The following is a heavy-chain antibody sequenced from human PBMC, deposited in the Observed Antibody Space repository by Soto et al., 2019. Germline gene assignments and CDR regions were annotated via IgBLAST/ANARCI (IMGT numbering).Heavy chain of an antibody. J-gene: IGHJ5*02. D-gene: IGHD3-10*01. V-gene: IGHV1-2*04. CDR1: GYTFTGYY. CDR3: AREWVYGAGNNWFDP. Sequence: GASVKVSCKASGYTFTGYYMHWVRQAPGQGLEWMGWIDPHSGGTNYAQKFQGWVTMTRDTSISTAYMELSRLRSDDTAVDYCAREWVYGAGNNWFDPSGQGTLV. CDR2: IDPHSGGT.